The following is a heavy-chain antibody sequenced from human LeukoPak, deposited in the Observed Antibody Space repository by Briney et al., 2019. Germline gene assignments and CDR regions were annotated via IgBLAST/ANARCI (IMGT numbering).Heavy chain of an antibody. Sequence: SVKVSCKASGGTFSSYAISWVRQAPGQGLEWMGGIIPIFGTANYAQKFQGRVTITADESTSTAYMELSSLRSEDTAVYYCASPGGHYYGPGSYYKFDYWGQGTLVTVSS. J-gene: IGHJ4*02. CDR2: IIPIFGTA. CDR1: GGTFSSYA. CDR3: ASPGGHYYGPGSYYKFDY. V-gene: IGHV1-69*13. D-gene: IGHD3-10*01.